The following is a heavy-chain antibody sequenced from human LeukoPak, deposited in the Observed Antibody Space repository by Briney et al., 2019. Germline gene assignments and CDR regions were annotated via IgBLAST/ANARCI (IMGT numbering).Heavy chain of an antibody. V-gene: IGHV4-59*02. Sequence: PLGTLTLPCSVSGVSVRSHYWSWLRKPPRKGLEWIGNVFHNGDSSFAPSLTSRVTMSVDTSKNQFSLNLNSVTAADTAVYYCASKPIVPASQGHYFDTWGQGILVTVSS. CDR1: GVSVRSHY. D-gene: IGHD2-2*01. J-gene: IGHJ5*02. CDR3: ASKPIVPASQGHYFDT. CDR2: VFHNGDS.